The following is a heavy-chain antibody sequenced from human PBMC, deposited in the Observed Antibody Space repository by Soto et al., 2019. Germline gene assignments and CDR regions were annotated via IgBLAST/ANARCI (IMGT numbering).Heavy chain of an antibody. CDR3: ARDGGGWYFDY. J-gene: IGHJ4*02. D-gene: IGHD6-19*01. V-gene: IGHV3-30-3*01. Sequence: GGSLRLSCAASGFTFSSYAMHWVRQAPGKGLEWVAVISYDGSNKYYADSVKGRFTISRDNSKNTLYLQMNSLRAEDTAVYYCARDGGGWYFDYWGQGTLVTVSS. CDR2: ISYDGSNK. CDR1: GFTFSSYA.